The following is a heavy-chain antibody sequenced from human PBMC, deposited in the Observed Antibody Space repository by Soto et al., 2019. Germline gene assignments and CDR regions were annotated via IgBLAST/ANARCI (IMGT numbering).Heavy chain of an antibody. J-gene: IGHJ3*02. CDR2: IYYSGST. CDR3: ARAVGRITIFGVVIGAFDI. CDR1: GGAISTYY. D-gene: IGHD3-3*01. V-gene: IGHV4-30-4*08. Sequence: PSETLSLTCTVSGGAISTYYWSWIRQPPGKGLEWIGYIYYSGSTYYNPSLKSRVTISVDTSKNQFSLKLSSVTAADTAVYYCARAVGRITIFGVVIGAFDIWGQGTMVTVSS.